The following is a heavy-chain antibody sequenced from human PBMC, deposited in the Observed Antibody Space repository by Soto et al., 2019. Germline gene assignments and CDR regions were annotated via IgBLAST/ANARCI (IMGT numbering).Heavy chain of an antibody. CDR3: ARAYLGRLPRRADYYYAMDV. D-gene: IGHD1-26*01. CDR1: GFSFRDYD. V-gene: IGHV3-13*05. Sequence: EVQLVESGGGSVQPGESLRLSCAASGFSFRDYDMHWVRQRKGKGLEWVSALGAARDPYYVGSVKGRFSVSRDNAQNSLFLQMINLRVDDTVVYFCARAYLGRLPRRADYYYAMDVWGRGTTVTVSS. J-gene: IGHJ6*02. CDR2: LGAARDP.